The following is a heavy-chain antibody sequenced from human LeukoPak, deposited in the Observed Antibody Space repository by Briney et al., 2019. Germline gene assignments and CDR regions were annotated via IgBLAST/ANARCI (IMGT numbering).Heavy chain of an antibody. Sequence: ASVKVSCKASGGTFSSYAISWVRQAPGQGLEWMGRIIPILGIANYAQKFQGRVTMTRDTSISTAYMELSRLRSDDTAVYYCARDLQSNYYDSSGYYLGDYWGQGTLVTVSS. D-gene: IGHD3-22*01. J-gene: IGHJ4*02. CDR2: IIPILGIA. V-gene: IGHV1-69*04. CDR1: GGTFSSYA. CDR3: ARDLQSNYYDSSGYYLGDY.